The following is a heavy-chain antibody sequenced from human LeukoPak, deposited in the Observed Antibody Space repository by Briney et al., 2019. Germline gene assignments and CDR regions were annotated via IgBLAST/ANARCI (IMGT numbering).Heavy chain of an antibody. D-gene: IGHD3-9*01. CDR3: VIWGDYDVLTGYSVPDY. Sequence: PGASLRVSWVASGFTFSNYAMSWVRQAPGKGLELVAAITGRGTNRYYADSLKGRFTTSRDNSKNTVFMQMNSLRHEDTAIYYCVIWGDYDVLTGYSVPDYWGQGPLVIVAS. V-gene: IGHV3-23*01. J-gene: IGHJ4*02. CDR2: ITGRGTNR. CDR1: GFTFSNYA.